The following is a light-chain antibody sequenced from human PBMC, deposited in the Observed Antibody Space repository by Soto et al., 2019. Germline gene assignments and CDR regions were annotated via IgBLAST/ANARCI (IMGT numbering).Light chain of an antibody. J-gene: IGKJ1*01. Sequence: EIVMTQSPATLSVSPGERATLSCRASQSFSSNLAWYQQKPGQAPRLLIYGASTRATGIPARFSGSGSGTEFTLTISSLEPEDFALYYCQQYGSSPWTFGQGTKVDIK. CDR1: QSFSSN. CDR2: GAS. CDR3: QQYGSSPWT. V-gene: IGKV3-15*01.